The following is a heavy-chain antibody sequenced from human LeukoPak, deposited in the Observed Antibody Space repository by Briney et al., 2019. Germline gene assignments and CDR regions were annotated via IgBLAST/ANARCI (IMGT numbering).Heavy chain of an antibody. V-gene: IGHV5-51*01. D-gene: IGHD2-21*01. CDR1: GSLFTRYW. CDR3: ARLRREHEYFDY. CDR2: IYPGDSDT. Sequence: GESLLTYFHGSGSLFTRYWLDSVRQMPGKGLGWRGIIYPGDSDTSYSPPFRGQVTISADKSINTANLQWSGLKAADTAMYYCARLRREHEYFDYWGQGTLVTVSS. J-gene: IGHJ4*02.